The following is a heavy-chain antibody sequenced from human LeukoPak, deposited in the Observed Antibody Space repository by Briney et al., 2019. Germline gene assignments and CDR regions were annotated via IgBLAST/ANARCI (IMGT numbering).Heavy chain of an antibody. CDR3: STVLKWELRHDY. V-gene: IGHV3-15*01. D-gene: IGHD1-26*01. J-gene: IGHJ4*02. Sequence: GGSLRLSCAASGFTFSNAWMSWVRQAPGKGLEWVGRITRKIDGGTTDYAAPVKGRFTISRDDSESTLYLQMDSLKTEDTALYYCSTVLKWELRHDYWGQGTLVTVSS. CDR2: ITRKIDGGTT. CDR1: GFTFSNAW.